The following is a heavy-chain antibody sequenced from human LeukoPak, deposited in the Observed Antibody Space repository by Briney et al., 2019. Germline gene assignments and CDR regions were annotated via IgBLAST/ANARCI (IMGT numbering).Heavy chain of an antibody. CDR2: IRAYIVIT. V-gene: IGHV1-18*01. Sequence: ASPKVSCKASGYTFTSYGITWVPQAPGQGVEWMGWIRAYIVITNYAQTLQGRVTMTTDTSTSTAYMELRSLRSGDTAVYYCAREGLYSGSPKADYWGRGTLVTVSS. CDR1: GYTFTSYG. CDR3: AREGLYSGSPKADY. J-gene: IGHJ4*02. D-gene: IGHD1-26*01.